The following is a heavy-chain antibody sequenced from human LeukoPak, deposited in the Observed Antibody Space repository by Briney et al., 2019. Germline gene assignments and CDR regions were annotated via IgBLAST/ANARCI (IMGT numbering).Heavy chain of an antibody. CDR3: ASLVYDFWSGYSGGAFDI. J-gene: IGHJ3*02. Sequence: ESLKISCKGSGYKFTSYWIGWVRQMPGKGLEWMGIIYPGDSDTRYSPSFQGQVTISADKSISTAYLQWSSLKASDTAMYYCASLVYDFWSGYSGGAFDIWGQGTMVTVSS. D-gene: IGHD3-3*01. V-gene: IGHV5-51*01. CDR1: GYKFTSYW. CDR2: IYPGDSDT.